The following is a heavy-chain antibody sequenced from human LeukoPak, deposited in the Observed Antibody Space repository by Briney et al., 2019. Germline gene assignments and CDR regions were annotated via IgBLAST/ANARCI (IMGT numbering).Heavy chain of an antibody. CDR3: ARFSNDHGVKFDY. CDR2: TYYSGTA. J-gene: IGHJ4*02. D-gene: IGHD4-17*01. Sequence: KSSETLSLTCTVSGGSISSGGYYWSWVRQHPEKGLEWIGYTYYSGTAYYNPSLKSRVTMSVDTSKNQFSLKLDSVTAADTAVYYCARFSNDHGVKFDYWGQGTLVTVSS. V-gene: IGHV4-31*03. CDR1: GGSISSGGYY.